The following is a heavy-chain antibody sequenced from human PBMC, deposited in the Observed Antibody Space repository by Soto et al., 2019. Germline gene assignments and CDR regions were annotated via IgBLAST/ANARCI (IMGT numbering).Heavy chain of an antibody. J-gene: IGHJ6*02. CDR1: GGSISSGGYS. D-gene: IGHD4-17*01. CDR2: TYHSGST. Sequence: QLQLQESGSGLVKPSQTLSLTCAVSGGSISSGGYSWSWLRQPPGKGLEWIGYTYHSGSTYYNPSLKSRVTISVDRYKNESSLKLSSVTAADTAVYYCARAHYGDYGYGMDVWGQGTTVTVSS. V-gene: IGHV4-30-2*01. CDR3: ARAHYGDYGYGMDV.